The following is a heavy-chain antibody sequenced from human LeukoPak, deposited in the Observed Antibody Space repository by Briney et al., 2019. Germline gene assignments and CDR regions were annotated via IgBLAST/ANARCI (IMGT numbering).Heavy chain of an antibody. CDR1: GFTFSNYA. J-gene: IGHJ4*02. CDR3: AKDSMIVGATYYFDY. Sequence: GGSLRLSCAAFGFTFSNYAMSWVRQAPGKGLEWVSGVSGSGAGTYYADSVKGRFTISRDNSKNTLYLQMNSLRAEDTAVYYCAKDSMIVGATYYFDYWGQGTLVTVSS. V-gene: IGHV3-23*01. D-gene: IGHD1-26*01. CDR2: VSGSGAGT.